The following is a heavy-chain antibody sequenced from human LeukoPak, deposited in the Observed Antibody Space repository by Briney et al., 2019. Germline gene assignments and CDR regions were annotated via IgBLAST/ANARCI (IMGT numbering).Heavy chain of an antibody. CDR2: INHSGST. Sequence: SETLSLTCAVYGGSFSGYYWSWIRQPPGKGLEWIGEINHSGSTNYNPSLKSRVTISVDTSTNQFSLKLSSVTAADTAVYYCATGPANWGASHAFDIWGQGTMVTVSS. J-gene: IGHJ3*02. CDR1: GGSFSGYY. CDR3: ATGPANWGASHAFDI. V-gene: IGHV4-34*01. D-gene: IGHD7-27*01.